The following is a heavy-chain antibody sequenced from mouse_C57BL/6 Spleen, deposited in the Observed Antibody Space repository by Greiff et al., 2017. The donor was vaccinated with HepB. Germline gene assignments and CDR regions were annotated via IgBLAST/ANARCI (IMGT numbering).Heavy chain of an antibody. CDR2: IDPSDSYT. CDR1: GYTFTSYW. D-gene: IGHD3-3*01. J-gene: IGHJ1*03. CDR3: ARRGTWYFDV. V-gene: IGHV1-50*01. Sequence: QVQLQQPGAELVKPGASVKLSCKASGYTFTSYWMQWVKQRPGQGLEWIGEIDPSDSYTNYNQKFKGKATLTVDTSSSTAYMQLSSLTSEDSAVYYCARRGTWYFDVWGTGTTVTVSS.